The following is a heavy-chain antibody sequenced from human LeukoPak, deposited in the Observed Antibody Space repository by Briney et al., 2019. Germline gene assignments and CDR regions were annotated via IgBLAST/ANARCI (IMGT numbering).Heavy chain of an antibody. Sequence: PSETLSLTCTVSGGSISSYYWSWIWQPPGKRLEWIGYIYYSGGTNYNPSLKSRVTISVEMSKNQFSLKLTSVTAADTAVYYCAAGGYYDSSGTDYWGQGTLVTVSS. V-gene: IGHV4-59*03. D-gene: IGHD3-22*01. CDR2: IYYSGGT. CDR1: GGSISSYY. CDR3: AAGGYYDSSGTDY. J-gene: IGHJ4*02.